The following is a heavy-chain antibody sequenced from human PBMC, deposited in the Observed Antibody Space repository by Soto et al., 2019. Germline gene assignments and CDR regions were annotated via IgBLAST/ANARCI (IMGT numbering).Heavy chain of an antibody. CDR2: IWSDGSNK. J-gene: IGHJ4*02. D-gene: IGHD1-26*01. CDR1: GFTFRSYG. V-gene: IGHV3-33*01. CDR3: GRRGSGTNSIDY. Sequence: QVQLVESGGGVVQPGRSLRLSCAASGFTFRSYGMHWVRQAPGKGLEWVAVIWSDGSNKYYADSVKGRFTVSRDNSKNTLYLQMNSLRDEDTTVYYCGRRGSGTNSIDYWGQGTLVTVSS.